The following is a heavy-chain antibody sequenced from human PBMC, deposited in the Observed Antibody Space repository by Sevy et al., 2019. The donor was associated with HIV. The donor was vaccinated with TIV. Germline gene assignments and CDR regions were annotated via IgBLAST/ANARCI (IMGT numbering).Heavy chain of an antibody. CDR1: GFTFSSYG. D-gene: IGHD2-2*01. Sequence: GGSLRLSCAASGFTFSSYGMHWVRQAPGKGLEWVAVISYDGSNKYYADSVKGRFTISRDNSKNTLYLQMNSLGAEDTAVYYCATDLLGYCSSTSCSYYYYGMDVWGQGTTVTVSS. CDR3: ATDLLGYCSSTSCSYYYYGMDV. V-gene: IGHV3-30*03. J-gene: IGHJ6*02. CDR2: ISYDGSNK.